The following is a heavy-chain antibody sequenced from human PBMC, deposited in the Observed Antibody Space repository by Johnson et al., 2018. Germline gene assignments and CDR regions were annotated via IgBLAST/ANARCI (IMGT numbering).Heavy chain of an antibody. CDR3: AKDDSSSSAAYGMAV. CDR1: GFTFSSYG. D-gene: IGHD6-6*01. V-gene: IGHV3-30*18. J-gene: IGHJ6*02. CDR2: IWYDGSNK. Sequence: LVQSGGGVVQPGRSLRLSCAASGFTFSSYGMHWVRQAPGKGLEWVAVIWYDGSNKYYADSVKGRFTISRDNSKNTLYLQMNNLRAEDTAVYYCAKDDSSSSAAYGMAVWGQGTTVTVSS.